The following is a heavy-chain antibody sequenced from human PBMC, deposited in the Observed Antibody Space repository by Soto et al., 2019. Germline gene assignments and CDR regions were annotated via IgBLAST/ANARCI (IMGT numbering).Heavy chain of an antibody. Sequence: GGSLRLSCAASGFTFSSYGMHWVRQAPGKGLEWVAVIWYDGSNKYYADSVKGRFTISRDNSKNTLYLQMNSLRAEDTAVYYCARDRDDFWSGYSDDAFDIWGQGTMVTVSS. CDR3: ARDRDDFWSGYSDDAFDI. CDR1: GFTFSSYG. J-gene: IGHJ3*02. D-gene: IGHD3-3*01. CDR2: IWYDGSNK. V-gene: IGHV3-33*01.